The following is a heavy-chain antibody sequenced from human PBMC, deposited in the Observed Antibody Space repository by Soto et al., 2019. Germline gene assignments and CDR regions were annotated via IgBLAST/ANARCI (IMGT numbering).Heavy chain of an antibody. CDR1: GFSLTTSGVG. CDR3: AHNPSYSTNWYIRDAWFDP. J-gene: IGHJ5*02. V-gene: IGHV2-5*02. CDR2: IYGDDDK. Sequence: QITLNESGPALVKPTQTLTLTCTFSGFSLTTSGVGVHWLRQPPGKALEWLAVIYGDDDKRYNPALETRLTITKDTSKHPVVLTMSNMDPLDTATYYCAHNPSYSTNWYIRDAWFDPWGQGTLVTVSS. D-gene: IGHD6-13*01.